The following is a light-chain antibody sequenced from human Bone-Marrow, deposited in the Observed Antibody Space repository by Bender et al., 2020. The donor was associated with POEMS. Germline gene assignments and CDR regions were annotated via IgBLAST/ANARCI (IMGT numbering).Light chain of an antibody. CDR3: AVWDDSLNGWV. CDR2: DVS. CDR1: DSDVGGYHY. V-gene: IGLV2-14*03. Sequence: QSALTQPASVSGSLGQSITISCTGTDSDVGGYHYVSWYRKHPGKAPVVIIYDVSSRPSGVSNRFSASKSGNTASLTISGLQAEDEADYYCAVWDDSLNGWVFGGGTKLTVL. J-gene: IGLJ3*02.